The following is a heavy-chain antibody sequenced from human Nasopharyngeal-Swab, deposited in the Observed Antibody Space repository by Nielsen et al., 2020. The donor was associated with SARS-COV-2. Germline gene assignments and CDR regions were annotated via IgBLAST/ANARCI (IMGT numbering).Heavy chain of an antibody. D-gene: IGHD2-2*01. V-gene: IGHV3-7*03. CDR2: INEDGSDK. CDR3: AKDLREYCSSTSCTYYYYGMDV. J-gene: IGHJ6*02. Sequence: GGSLRLSCAASGLTFSSHWMSWVRQAPGKGPEWVAKINEDGSDKYYVDSVKGRFTISRDNAKNSLYLQMNSLRAEDTAVYYCAKDLREYCSSTSCTYYYYGMDVWGQGTTVTVSS. CDR1: GLTFSSHW.